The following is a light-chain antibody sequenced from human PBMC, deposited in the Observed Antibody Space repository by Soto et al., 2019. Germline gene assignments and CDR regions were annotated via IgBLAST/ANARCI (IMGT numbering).Light chain of an antibody. CDR3: QQRDNWPWT. J-gene: IGKJ1*01. CDR1: QSVGSN. CDR2: DAS. V-gene: IGKV3-11*01. Sequence: ETVLTQSPATLSLSPGERATLSCRASQSVGSNLAWYQHKPGQAPRLLIYDASNRATGIPGRFSGSGSGTDLTLTISNLEPQDFAVYYCQQRDNWPWTFRQGAKVEIK.